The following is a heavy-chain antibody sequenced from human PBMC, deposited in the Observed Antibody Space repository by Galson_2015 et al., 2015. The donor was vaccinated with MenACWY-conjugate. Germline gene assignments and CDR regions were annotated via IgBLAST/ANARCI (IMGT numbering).Heavy chain of an antibody. J-gene: IGHJ6*03. CDR1: GFSLDTSGMC. CDR2: IDWDDHK. Sequence: PALVKPTQTLTPTCTFSGFSLDTSGMCVGWIRQPPGKALEWLARIDWDDHKYYTTSLKTRLTISTDTSKNQVVLTLTNMDPVDTATYYCARIRRDFWSGDALYYYYYMDVWGKGTTVTVSS. V-gene: IGHV2-70*11. CDR3: ARIRRDFWSGDALYYYYYMDV. D-gene: IGHD3-3*01.